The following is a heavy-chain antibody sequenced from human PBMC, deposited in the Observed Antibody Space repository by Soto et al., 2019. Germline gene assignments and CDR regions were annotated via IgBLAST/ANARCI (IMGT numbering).Heavy chain of an antibody. D-gene: IGHD5-12*01. J-gene: IGHJ4*02. CDR3: ARSLPSRGYSGYGPFDY. V-gene: IGHV1-69*13. CDR1: GGTFSSYA. CDR2: IIPIFGTA. Sequence: EASVKVSCKASGGTFSSYAISWVRQAPGQGLEWMGGIIPIFGTADYAQKFQGRVTITADESTSTAYMELSSLRSEDTAVYYCARSLPSRGYSGYGPFDYWGQGTLVTVSS.